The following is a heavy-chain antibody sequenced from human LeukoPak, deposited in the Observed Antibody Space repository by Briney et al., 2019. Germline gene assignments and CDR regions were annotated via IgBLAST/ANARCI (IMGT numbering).Heavy chain of an antibody. CDR3: ASRWSEYSSSYDY. J-gene: IGHJ4*02. CDR1: GGTFSSYA. V-gene: IGHV1-69*05. CDR2: IIPIFGTA. Sequence: SVKVSCKASGGTFSSYAISWVRQAPGQGLEWMGGIIPIFGTANYAQKFQGRVTITTDESASTAYMELSSLRSEDTAVYYCASRWSEYSSSYDYWGQGTLVTVSS. D-gene: IGHD6-13*01.